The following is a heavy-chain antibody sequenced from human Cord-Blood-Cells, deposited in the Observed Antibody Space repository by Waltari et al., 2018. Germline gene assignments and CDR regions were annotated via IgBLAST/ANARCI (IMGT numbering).Heavy chain of an antibody. CDR1: GYTFTGSY. J-gene: IGHJ3*01. D-gene: IGHD3-10*01. CDR2: INLNVDVT. V-gene: IGHV1-2*04. Sequence: VPLVQSGAEVKKPGASVKVSCKASGYTFTGSYLYWGRQAPGQGLECMEIINLNVDVTNYAKDVQGWVNETRGRAISTAQIGLSMLRSNVTAVYYCARVGPLWFRELYALEVWVQGTMGTVSS. CDR3: ARVGPLWFRELYALEV.